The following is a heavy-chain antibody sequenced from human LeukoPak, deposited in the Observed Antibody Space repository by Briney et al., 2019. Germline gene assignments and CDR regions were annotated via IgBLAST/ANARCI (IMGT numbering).Heavy chain of an antibody. CDR3: TRGPSRPWFDP. CDR2: MNPNSGNT. CDR1: GYTFTSYD. D-gene: IGHD2-2*01. Sequence: ASVKVSCKASGYTFTSYDINWVRQATGQGLEWMGWMNPNSGNTGYAQKFQGGVTMTRNNSITTAYMELSSLRSEDTAVYYCTRGPSRPWFDPWGQGTQVTVSS. V-gene: IGHV1-8*01. J-gene: IGHJ5*02.